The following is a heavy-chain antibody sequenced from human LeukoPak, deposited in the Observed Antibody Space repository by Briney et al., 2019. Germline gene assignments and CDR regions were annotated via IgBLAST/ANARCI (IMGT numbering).Heavy chain of an antibody. V-gene: IGHV4-59*01. CDR1: GGSISSYY. CDR3: AKGDDYKSTFFDH. Sequence: SETLSLTCTVFGGSISSYYWNWIGQPPGKGLEGIGYIYYSGSINYNPSLKSRVSISLETSKNQFSLELSSVTAADTAMYYCAKGDDYKSTFFDHWGQGTLVTVSS. CDR2: IYYSGSI. D-gene: IGHD5-12*01. J-gene: IGHJ4*02.